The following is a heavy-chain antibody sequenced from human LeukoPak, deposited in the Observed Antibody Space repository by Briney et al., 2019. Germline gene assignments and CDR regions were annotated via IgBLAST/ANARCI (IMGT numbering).Heavy chain of an antibody. V-gene: IGHV3-7*01. CDR2: IKKDGRER. J-gene: IGHJ3*01. D-gene: IGHD3-16*01. CDR3: ARDSFVSAKTREAFEH. Sequence: SGGNLRLSCAASGFTFCSNWMSWVRPAPGKGLEWVVNIKKDGRERAYVDPVKGRFTIYRANAKNSLYLQRHSLGAKAASEYSCARDSFVSAKTREAFEHWGQGTMVTVSS. CDR1: GFTFCSNW.